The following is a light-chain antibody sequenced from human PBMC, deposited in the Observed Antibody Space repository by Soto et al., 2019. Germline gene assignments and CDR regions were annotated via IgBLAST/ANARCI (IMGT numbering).Light chain of an antibody. CDR1: SSDVVGYNY. J-gene: IGLJ2*01. V-gene: IGLV2-14*01. CDR2: DVS. Sequence: QSALTQPASVSGSPGQSITISCTGTSSDVVGYNYVSWYQQHPGKAPKLMIYDVSNRPSGVSNRFSGSKSGNTASLTISGLQAEDEADYDCSSYTSSSTPVVFGGGTKLTVL. CDR3: SSYTSSSTPVV.